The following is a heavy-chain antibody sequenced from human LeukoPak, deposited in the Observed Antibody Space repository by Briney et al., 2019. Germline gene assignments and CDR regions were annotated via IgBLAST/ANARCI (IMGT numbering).Heavy chain of an antibody. V-gene: IGHV3-48*03. D-gene: IGHD6-19*01. CDR2: ISSSGSAI. Sequence: GGSLSLSCAASGFTFSSYEMNWVRQAPGKGLEWVSKISSSGSAIYYADSVKGRFTISRDNAKSTLYLQMNSLRVEDTAAYYCARGGSLGYWGQGTLVTVSS. CDR1: GFTFSSYE. CDR3: ARGGSLGY. J-gene: IGHJ4*02.